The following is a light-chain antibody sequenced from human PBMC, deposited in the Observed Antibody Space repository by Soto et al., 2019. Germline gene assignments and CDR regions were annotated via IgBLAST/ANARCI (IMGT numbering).Light chain of an antibody. J-gene: IGLJ3*02. CDR3: CSFAGSNSWV. CDR1: SSDVGTYDL. CDR2: EAT. Sequence: QSALTQPASVSGSPGQSITISCTGSSSDVGTYDLVSWYQHHPGAAPKPMIYEATRRPSGISNRFSGSKSGNTASLTISGLQAEDEADYFCCSFAGSNSWVFGGGTKLTVL. V-gene: IGLV2-23*01.